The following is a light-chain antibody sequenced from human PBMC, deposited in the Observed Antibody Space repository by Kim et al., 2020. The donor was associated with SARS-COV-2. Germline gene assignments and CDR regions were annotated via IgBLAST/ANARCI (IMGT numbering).Light chain of an antibody. V-gene: IGLV1-40*01. CDR2: DNN. CDR3: QSYDSSLSHSVV. CDR1: SSNIGAGYN. J-gene: IGLJ2*01. Sequence: QSVLTQPPSVSGAPGQRVTISCTGSSSNIGAGYNVHWYQQPPGTAPKLLIYDNNNRPSGVPDRFSGSKSGTSASLAITGLQAEDEADYFCQSYDSSLSHSVVFGGGTKLTVL.